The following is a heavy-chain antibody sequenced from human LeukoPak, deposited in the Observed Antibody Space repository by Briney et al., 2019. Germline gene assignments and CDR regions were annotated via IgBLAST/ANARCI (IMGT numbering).Heavy chain of an antibody. Sequence: PSETLSLTCTVSGYSISSGYYWGWIRQPPGKGLEWIGEINHSGSTNYNPSLKSRVTISVDTSKNQFSLKLSSVTAADTAVYYCARLPLWFGELFLAPYFDYWGQGTLVTVSS. CDR2: INHSGST. V-gene: IGHV4-38-2*02. D-gene: IGHD3-10*01. CDR3: ARLPLWFGELFLAPYFDY. CDR1: GYSISSGYY. J-gene: IGHJ4*02.